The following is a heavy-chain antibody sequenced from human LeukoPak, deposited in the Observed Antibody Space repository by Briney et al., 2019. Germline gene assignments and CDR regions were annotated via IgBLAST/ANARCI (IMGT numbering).Heavy chain of an antibody. CDR1: GFTFSSYA. V-gene: IGHV3-23*01. CDR2: ISGSGGST. Sequence: GGSLRLSCAASGFTFSSYAMSWVRQAPGKGLEWVSAISGSGGSTYYADSVKGRFTISRDNSKNTLYLQMNSLRAEDTAVYYCAKAPIGYCTNGVCYYLDYWGQGTLVTVSS. J-gene: IGHJ4*02. CDR3: AKAPIGYCTNGVCYYLDY. D-gene: IGHD2-8*01.